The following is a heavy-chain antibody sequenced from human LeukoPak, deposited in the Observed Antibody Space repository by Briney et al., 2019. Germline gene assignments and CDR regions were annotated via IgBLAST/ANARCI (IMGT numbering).Heavy chain of an antibody. CDR3: AKWGDYDVLTGYYDPDY. J-gene: IGHJ4*02. V-gene: IGHV3-23*01. CDR2: NTGSGGIT. D-gene: IGHD3-9*01. Sequence: GASLRLSCVASGFTFSNYAMSWVRQAPGKGLEWVSANTGSGGITYYADSVKGRFTISRDNSKNTLYLQMNSLRAEDTAVYYCAKWGDYDVLTGYYDPDYWGQGTLVTVSS. CDR1: GFTFSNYA.